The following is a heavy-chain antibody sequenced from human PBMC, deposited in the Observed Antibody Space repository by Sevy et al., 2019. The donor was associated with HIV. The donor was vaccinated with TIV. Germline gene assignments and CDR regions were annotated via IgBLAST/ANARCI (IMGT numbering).Heavy chain of an antibody. J-gene: IGHJ6*02. CDR3: VRVLVPGAVSYGMDV. D-gene: IGHD4-17*01. Sequence: SETLSLTCTVSGASISGSSDYWAWVRQPPGKGLEWIAGIFYSGGSYNSPSLRSRVPISVDTSKNQFSLRLSSVVAADTAVYFCVRVLVPGAVSYGMDVWGQGTTVTVSS. V-gene: IGHV4-39*01. CDR2: IFYSGGS. CDR1: GASISGSSDY.